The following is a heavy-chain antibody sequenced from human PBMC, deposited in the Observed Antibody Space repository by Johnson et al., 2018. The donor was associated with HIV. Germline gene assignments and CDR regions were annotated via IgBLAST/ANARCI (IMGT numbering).Heavy chain of an antibody. D-gene: IGHD2-2*01. CDR2: ICGSGTNT. V-gene: IGHV3-23*04. J-gene: IGHJ3*02. CDR3: AKDPLVVPAATLDAFDI. Sequence: MQLVESGGGLVQPGGSLRLSCAASGFTFINYAMSWVRQAPGKGLEWVSSICGSGTNTYYADSVKGRFTISRDNSKNTLYLQMHSLRAEDTAIYYCAKDPLVVPAATLDAFDIWGQGTMVTVSS. CDR1: GFTFINYA.